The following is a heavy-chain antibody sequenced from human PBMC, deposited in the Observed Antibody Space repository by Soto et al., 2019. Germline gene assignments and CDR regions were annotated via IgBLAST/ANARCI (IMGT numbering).Heavy chain of an antibody. CDR1: GGSLSSYP. CDR3: ARPTSGHDAGGNYMDV. J-gene: IGHJ6*03. CDR2: IIPIVGLT. V-gene: IGHV1-69*02. Sequence: QVQLLQSGSEVKKPGSSVKVSCRASGGSLSSYPVTWVRQAPGRGREWMGRIIPIVGLTNYAQKSQGRDTITADKSTYTAYMELSSLRSDEAAVYSCARPTSGHDAGGNYMDVWGKGTTVIVSS. D-gene: IGHD5-12*01.